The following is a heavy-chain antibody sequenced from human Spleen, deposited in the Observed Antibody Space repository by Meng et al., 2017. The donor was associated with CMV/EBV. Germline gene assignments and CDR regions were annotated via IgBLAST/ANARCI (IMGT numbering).Heavy chain of an antibody. Sequence: GGSLRLSCAASGFTFSSYGMHWVRQAPGKGLEWVAVIWYDGSNKYYADSVKGRFTISRDNSKNTLYLQMNSLRAEDTAVYYCAREGDYDFWSGYGGNYYYGMDVWGQGTTVTVSS. D-gene: IGHD3-3*01. CDR1: GFTFSSYG. CDR2: IWYDGSNK. V-gene: IGHV3-30*19. CDR3: AREGDYDFWSGYGGNYYYGMDV. J-gene: IGHJ6*02.